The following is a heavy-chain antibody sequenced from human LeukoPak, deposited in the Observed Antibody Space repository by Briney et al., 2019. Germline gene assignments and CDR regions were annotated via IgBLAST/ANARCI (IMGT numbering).Heavy chain of an antibody. Sequence: TSGESLRISCKGSGYIITYYWISWVRQMPGKRVEWMGRIDPSDSYTNYSPSFQGHVTISADKSISTAYLQWSSLKASDTAMYYCARHMVRGVDYYYYGMDVWGKGTTVTVSS. CDR2: IDPSDSYT. D-gene: IGHD3-10*01. J-gene: IGHJ6*04. V-gene: IGHV5-10-1*01. CDR1: GYIITYYW. CDR3: ARHMVRGVDYYYYGMDV.